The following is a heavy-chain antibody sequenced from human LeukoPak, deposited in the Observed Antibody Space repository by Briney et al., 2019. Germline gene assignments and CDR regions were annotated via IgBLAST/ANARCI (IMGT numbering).Heavy chain of an antibody. Sequence: PSGTLSLTCTVSGGSISSYYWSWIRQPPGKGLEWIAYISDIGSINYNPSRKSRVTISLDTSKNQFSLKLSSVTAADTAVYYCAGHHPRNTVDFWGQGTLVTVSS. J-gene: IGHJ4*02. V-gene: IGHV4-59*08. CDR3: AGHHPRNTVDF. D-gene: IGHD2-8*02. CDR2: ISDIGSI. CDR1: GGSISSYY.